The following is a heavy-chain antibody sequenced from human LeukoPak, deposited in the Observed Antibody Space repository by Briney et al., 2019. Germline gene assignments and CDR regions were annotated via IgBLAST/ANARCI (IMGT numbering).Heavy chain of an antibody. V-gene: IGHV4-39*01. CDR3: ARRSYCSSITCSGTFDY. D-gene: IGHD2-2*01. J-gene: IGHJ4*02. Sequence: SETLSLTCTVSGGSISSNNYYWGWIRQPPGKGLEWIGNIYFTGSTYYSPSLKSRVTISVDTSNNQFSLKLNSVTAADTAVYYCARRSYCSSITCSGTFDYWGQGTLVIVSS. CDR2: IYFTGST. CDR1: GGSISSNNYY.